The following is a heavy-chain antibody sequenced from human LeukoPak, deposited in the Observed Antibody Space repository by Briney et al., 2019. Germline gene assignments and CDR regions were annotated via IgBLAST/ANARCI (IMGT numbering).Heavy chain of an antibody. CDR1: GGSISSSSYY. CDR2: IYYSGST. D-gene: IGHD3-9*01. J-gene: IGHJ3*02. V-gene: IGHV4-39*07. Sequence: SETLSLTCTVSGGSISSSSYYWGWIRQPPGKGLEWIGSIYYSGSTYYNPSLKSRVTISVDTSKNQFSLKLSSVTAADTAVYYCAREIDLDDAFDIWGQGTMVTVSS. CDR3: AREIDLDDAFDI.